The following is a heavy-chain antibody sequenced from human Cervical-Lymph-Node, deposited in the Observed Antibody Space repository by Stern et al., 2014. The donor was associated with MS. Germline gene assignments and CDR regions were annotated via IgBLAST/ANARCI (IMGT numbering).Heavy chain of an antibody. Sequence: QLVQSGAEVKKPGSSVKVSCKASGGTFSSYTISWVRQAPGQGLEWMGGIIPIFRTPNYAQKFHGRVTITADESTSTAYMELSSLRSEDTAVYYCARDRMSIAAAGTSWFDPWGQGTLVTVSS. CDR1: GGTFSSYT. CDR3: ARDRMSIAAAGTSWFDP. D-gene: IGHD6-13*01. CDR2: IIPIFRTP. J-gene: IGHJ5*02. V-gene: IGHV1-69*01.